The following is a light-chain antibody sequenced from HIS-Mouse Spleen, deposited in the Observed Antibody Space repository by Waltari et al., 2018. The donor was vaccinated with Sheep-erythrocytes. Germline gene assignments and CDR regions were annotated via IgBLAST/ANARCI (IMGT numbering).Light chain of an antibody. Sequence: EIVLTQSPGTLSLSPGERATLSCRASQSVSSSYLAWYQQKPGQAPRLLIYGASSRSTGIPDRFSGSRSGTDFTLTTSRLEPEDFAVYYCQQYGSSLRTFGQGTKVEIK. CDR2: GAS. J-gene: IGKJ1*01. CDR3: QQYGSSLRT. CDR1: QSVSSSY. V-gene: IGKV3-20*01.